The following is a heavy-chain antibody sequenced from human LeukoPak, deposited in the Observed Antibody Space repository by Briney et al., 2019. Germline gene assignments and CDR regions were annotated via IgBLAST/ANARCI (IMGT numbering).Heavy chain of an antibody. Sequence: GGSLRLSCAASGFTFSSYNMNWVRQAPGKGLEWVSSVSWSGSYVFFADSVRGRFTLSRDNSKDTLYLQMNSLRPEDTALYYCAKSVPGDYFYGMDVWGQGTTVFVSS. J-gene: IGHJ6*02. CDR2: VSWSGSYV. CDR3: AKSVPGDYFYGMDV. CDR1: GFTFSSYN. V-gene: IGHV3-21*01. D-gene: IGHD7-27*01.